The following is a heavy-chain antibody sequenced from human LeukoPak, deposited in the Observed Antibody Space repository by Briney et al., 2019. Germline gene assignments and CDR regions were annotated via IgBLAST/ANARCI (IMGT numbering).Heavy chain of an antibody. CDR1: GFTVSSNY. CDR2: IYSGGST. D-gene: IGHD3-16*01. CDR3: ARHWDYYYYMDV. Sequence: PGGSLRLSCAASGFTVSSNYMSWVRQAPGKGLEWVSVIYSGGSTYYADSVKGRFTISRDNSKNTLYLQMNSLRAEDTAVYYCARHWDYYYYMDVWGKGTTVTISS. V-gene: IGHV3-66*04. J-gene: IGHJ6*03.